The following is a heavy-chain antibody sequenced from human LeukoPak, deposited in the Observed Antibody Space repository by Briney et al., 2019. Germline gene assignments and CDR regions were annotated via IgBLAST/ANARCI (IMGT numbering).Heavy chain of an antibody. CDR3: AKEAGYSGYDYPDY. D-gene: IGHD5-12*01. V-gene: IGHV3-23*01. CDR1: GFTFSSYA. CDR2: ISGSGYSR. Sequence: GGSLRLSCAASGFTFSSYAMSWVRQAPGKGLEWVSGISGSGYSRNYADSVKGRFTISRDNSKDTLYLQMNSLRVEDTAVYYCAKEAGYSGYDYPDYWGQGTLVTVSS. J-gene: IGHJ4*02.